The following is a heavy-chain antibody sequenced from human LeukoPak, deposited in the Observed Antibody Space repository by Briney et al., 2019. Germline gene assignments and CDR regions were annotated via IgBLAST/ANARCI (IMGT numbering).Heavy chain of an antibody. CDR2: ISGSGGST. J-gene: IGHJ4*02. D-gene: IGHD6-19*01. CDR3: AKRFTSIAVAGEVGY. V-gene: IGHV3-23*01. Sequence: GGSLRLSCAASGFTVSSNYMSWVRQAPGKGLEWVSAISGSGGSTYYADSVKGRFTISRDNSKNTLYLQMNSLRAEDTAVYYCAKRFTSIAVAGEVGYWGQGTLVTVSS. CDR1: GFTVSSNY.